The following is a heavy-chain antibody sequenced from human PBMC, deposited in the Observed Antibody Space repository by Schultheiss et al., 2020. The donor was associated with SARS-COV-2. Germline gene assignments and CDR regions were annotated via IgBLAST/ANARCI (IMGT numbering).Heavy chain of an antibody. V-gene: IGHV3-30*18. D-gene: IGHD4-17*01. CDR3: AKDLRTTVRGGMDV. CDR2: ISYDGSNK. CDR1: GFTLSCYG. J-gene: IGHJ6*02. Sequence: GGSLRLSCAVSGFTLSCYGIHWVRQGPGKGLEWVAVISYDGSNKYYADSVRGRFTVSRDNSMNTLYLQMNSLRAEDTAVYYCAKDLRTTVRGGMDVWGQGTTVTVSS.